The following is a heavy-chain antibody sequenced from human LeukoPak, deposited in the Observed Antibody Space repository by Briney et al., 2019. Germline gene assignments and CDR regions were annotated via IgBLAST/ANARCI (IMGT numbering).Heavy chain of an antibody. J-gene: IGHJ4*02. D-gene: IGHD3-10*01. CDR2: ISSSGSTI. V-gene: IGHV3-48*03. Sequence: PGGSLRLFCAASGFTFSSYEMNWVRQAPGKGLEWVSYISSSGSTIYYADSVKGRFTISRDNAKNTLYLQMNSLRAEDTAVYYCAKYSPYYGSGSYYNFGQDYWGQGTLVTVSS. CDR1: GFTFSSYE. CDR3: AKYSPYYGSGSYYNFGQDY.